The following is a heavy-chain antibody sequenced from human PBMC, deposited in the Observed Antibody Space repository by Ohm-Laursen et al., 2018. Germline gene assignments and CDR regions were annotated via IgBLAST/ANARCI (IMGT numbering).Heavy chain of an antibody. Sequence: TQTLTLTCTFSGFSLSTSGVGVGWIRQPPGKALEWLALIYWDNNKRYSPSLKTRLTITKDTSKNQVVLTMTNMDPVDTATYYCARTMYYYDTFDYYFDYWSQGTLVTVSS. CDR2: IYWDNNK. J-gene: IGHJ4*02. CDR1: GFSLSTSGVG. CDR3: ARTMYYYDTFDYYFDY. D-gene: IGHD3-22*01. V-gene: IGHV2-5*02.